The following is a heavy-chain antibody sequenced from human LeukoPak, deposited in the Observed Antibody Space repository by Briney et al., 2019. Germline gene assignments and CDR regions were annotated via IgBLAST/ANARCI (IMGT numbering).Heavy chain of an antibody. Sequence: PSETLSLTCAVYGGSFSGYYWSWIRQPPGKGLEWIGGINHSGSTNYNPSLKSRVTISVDTSKNQFSLKLSSVTAADTAVYYCARGTRYFDWLSTYFDYWGQGTLVTVSS. V-gene: IGHV4-34*01. J-gene: IGHJ4*02. CDR3: ARGTRYFDWLSTYFDY. CDR1: GGSFSGYY. D-gene: IGHD3-9*01. CDR2: INHSGST.